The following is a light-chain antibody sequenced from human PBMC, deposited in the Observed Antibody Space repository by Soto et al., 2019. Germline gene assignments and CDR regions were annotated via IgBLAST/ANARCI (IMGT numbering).Light chain of an antibody. J-gene: IGKJ1*01. CDR2: GSS. CDR1: QSVSSN. V-gene: IGKV3-15*01. CDR3: QQYNNWPSWT. Sequence: EIVMTQSPATLSVSPGERATLSCRASQSVSSNLAWYQQKPGQAPRLLIYGSSTSATGIPARFSGSGSGTEFTRTISSLPSEDFAVYYCQQYNNWPSWTFGQGTKVEIK.